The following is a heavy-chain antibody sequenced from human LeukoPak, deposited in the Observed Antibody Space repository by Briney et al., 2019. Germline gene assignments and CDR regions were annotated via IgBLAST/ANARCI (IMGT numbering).Heavy chain of an antibody. J-gene: IGHJ6*03. CDR2: IYTSGST. Sequence: PSETLSLTCTVSGGSISSYYWGWIRQPAGKGLEWIGRIYTSGSTNYNPSLKSRVTISVDKSKNQFSLKLSSVTAADTAVYYCARALGVGATSPYYYYYMDVWGKGTTVTVSS. D-gene: IGHD1-26*01. CDR1: GGSISSYY. V-gene: IGHV4-4*07. CDR3: ARALGVGATSPYYYYYMDV.